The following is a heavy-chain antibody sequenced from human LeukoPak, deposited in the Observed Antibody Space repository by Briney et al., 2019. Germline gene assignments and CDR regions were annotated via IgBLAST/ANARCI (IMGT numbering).Heavy chain of an antibody. CDR3: ARALYSVSYFDY. D-gene: IGHD1-26*01. J-gene: IGHJ4*02. V-gene: IGHV3-30*03. CDR2: ISYDGSNK. Sequence: GGSLRLSCAASGFTFSSYGRDWVRQAPGKGLEWVAVISYDGSNKYYADSVKGRFTISRDNSKNTMYLQMNSLRDEDTAVYYCARALYSVSYFDYWGQGTLVTVS. CDR1: GFTFSSYG.